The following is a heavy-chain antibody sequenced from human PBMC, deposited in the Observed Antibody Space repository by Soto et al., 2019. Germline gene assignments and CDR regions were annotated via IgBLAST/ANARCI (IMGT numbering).Heavy chain of an antibody. CDR3: AKGLQGGWPFDG. Sequence: PGGSLRLSCAASGFTFDSFTMSWVRQAPGKGLEWVSGIGGNGRYTYYTHSVKGRFTISRDNSKNTLYLQMNSLRADDTAVYYCAKGLQGGWPFDGWGQGTLVTVSS. V-gene: IGHV3-23*01. D-gene: IGHD6-19*01. J-gene: IGHJ4*01. CDR1: GFTFDSFT. CDR2: IGGNGRYT.